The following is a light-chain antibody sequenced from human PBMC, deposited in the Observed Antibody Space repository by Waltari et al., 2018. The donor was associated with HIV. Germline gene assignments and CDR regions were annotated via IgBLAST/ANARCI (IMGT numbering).Light chain of an antibody. Sequence: SYALPQPPSVSVSPGQTARITCSAVLTNKYPFWYQQTLGQAPVVVIYEVYKRPSGVPEGFSGSRSGAMAILTISGAQVEDEGDYYCYSTDSSGRGVFGGGTKLTVL. V-gene: IGLV3-10*01. CDR2: EVY. CDR3: YSTDSSGRGV. J-gene: IGLJ3*02. CDR1: LTNKY.